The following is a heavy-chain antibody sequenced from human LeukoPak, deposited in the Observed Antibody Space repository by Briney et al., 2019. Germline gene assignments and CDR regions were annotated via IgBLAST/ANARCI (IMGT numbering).Heavy chain of an antibody. CDR2: LNYSGTT. CDR3: SRYDSDTGDFDP. CDR1: GGSISGSTSY. D-gene: IGHD3-10*01. J-gene: IGHJ5*02. Sequence: PSETLSLTCTVSGGSISGSTSYWGWIRQSPGKGLEWIGLLNYSGTTYYNPSFKSRVSVSIDRSRTQFSPKLSSVTAADTAFYYCSRYDSDTGDFDPWGQGTLVTISS. V-gene: IGHV4-39*07.